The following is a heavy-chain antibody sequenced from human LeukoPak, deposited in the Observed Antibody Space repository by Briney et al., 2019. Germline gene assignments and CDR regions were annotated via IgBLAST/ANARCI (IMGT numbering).Heavy chain of an antibody. J-gene: IGHJ5*02. CDR1: GYTFTSYA. D-gene: IGHD3-10*01. Sequence: ASVKVSCKASGYTFTSYAMHWVRQAPGQRLEWMGCINAGNGNTKYSQKFQGRITITRDTSASKAYMELSSLRSEDTAVYYCARMGSSGSYGYFLDPWGQGPLVTVSS. CDR2: INAGNGNT. CDR3: ARMGSSGSYGYFLDP. V-gene: IGHV1-3*01.